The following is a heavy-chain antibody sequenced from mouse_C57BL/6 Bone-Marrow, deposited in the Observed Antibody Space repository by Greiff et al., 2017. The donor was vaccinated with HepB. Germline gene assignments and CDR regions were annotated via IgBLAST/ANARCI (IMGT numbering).Heavy chain of an antibody. V-gene: IGHV5-6*01. Sequence: EVHLVESGGDLVKPGGSLKLSCAASGFTFSSYGMSWVRQTPDKRLEWVATISSGGSYTYYPDSVKGRFTISRDNAKNTLYLQMSSLKSEDTAMYYCARHEDWEGYWGQGTTLTVSS. CDR3: ARHEDWEGY. CDR2: ISSGGSYT. J-gene: IGHJ2*01. CDR1: GFTFSSYG. D-gene: IGHD4-1*01.